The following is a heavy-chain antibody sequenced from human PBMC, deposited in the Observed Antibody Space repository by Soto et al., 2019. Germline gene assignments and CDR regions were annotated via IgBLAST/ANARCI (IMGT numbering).Heavy chain of an antibody. CDR3: TSPRVGASKMGALYYYYGMDV. D-gene: IGHD1-26*01. CDR1: GFTFSNAW. V-gene: IGHV3-15*07. J-gene: IGHJ6*02. CDR2: IKSKTDGGTT. Sequence: GGSLRLSCAASGFTFSNAWMNWVRQAPGKGLEWVGRIKSKTDGGTTDYAAPVKGRFTISRDDSKNTLYLQMNSLKTEDTAVYYCTSPRVGASKMGALYYYYGMDVWGQGTTVTVSS.